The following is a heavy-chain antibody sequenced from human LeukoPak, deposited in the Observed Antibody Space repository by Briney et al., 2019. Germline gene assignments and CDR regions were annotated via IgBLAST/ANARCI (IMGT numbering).Heavy chain of an antibody. J-gene: IGHJ4*02. Sequence: PSQTLSLTCTVSGGSISSGSYYWGWIRQPPGKGLEWIGSIYYSGSTYYNPSLKSRVTISVDTSKNQFSLKLSSVAAADTAVYYCRGVIVEGYYFDYWGQGTLVTVSS. V-gene: IGHV4-39*07. CDR2: IYYSGST. CDR1: GGSISSGSYY. D-gene: IGHD3-16*02. CDR3: RGVIVEGYYFDY.